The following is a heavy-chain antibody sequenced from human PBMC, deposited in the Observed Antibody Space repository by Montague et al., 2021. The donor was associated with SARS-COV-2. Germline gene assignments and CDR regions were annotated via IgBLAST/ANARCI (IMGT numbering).Heavy chain of an antibody. J-gene: IGHJ4*02. V-gene: IGHV4-31*03. CDR1: GGSISSGGYY. CDR3: AGVRITMIIVVTYFDY. Sequence: TLSLTCTVSGGSISSGGYYWSWIRQHPGKGLEWIGYIYYSGSTYYXPSLKSRVTISVDTSKNQFSLKLSSVTAADTAVYYCAGVRITMIIVVTYFDYRGQGTLVTVSS. D-gene: IGHD3-22*01. CDR2: IYYSGST.